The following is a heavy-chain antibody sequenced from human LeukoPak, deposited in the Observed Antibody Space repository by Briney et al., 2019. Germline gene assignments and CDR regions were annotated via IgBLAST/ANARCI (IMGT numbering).Heavy chain of an antibody. CDR3: ARLRGRARYYDSSGYYYFDY. CDR1: GGSFSGYY. Sequence: PSETLSLTCAVYGGSFSGYYWSWLRQPPGKGLEWIGEINHSGNTNYNPSLKSRVTISVDTSKNQFSLKLSPVTAADTAVYYCARLRGRARYYDSSGYYYFDYWGQGTLVTVSS. V-gene: IGHV4-34*01. D-gene: IGHD3-22*01. J-gene: IGHJ4*02. CDR2: INHSGNT.